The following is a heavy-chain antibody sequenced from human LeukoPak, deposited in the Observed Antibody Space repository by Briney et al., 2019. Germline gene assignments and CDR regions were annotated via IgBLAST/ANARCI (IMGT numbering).Heavy chain of an antibody. Sequence: GGSLRLSCAASGFTFSSYGMHWVRQAPGKGLEWVAFIRYDGSNKYYADSVKGRFTISRDNSKNTLYLQMNSPRAEDTAVYYGAGVLGAGFDYWGQGTLVTVSP. J-gene: IGHJ4*02. CDR3: AGVLGAGFDY. V-gene: IGHV3-30*02. CDR2: IRYDGSNK. D-gene: IGHD6-13*01. CDR1: GFTFSSYG.